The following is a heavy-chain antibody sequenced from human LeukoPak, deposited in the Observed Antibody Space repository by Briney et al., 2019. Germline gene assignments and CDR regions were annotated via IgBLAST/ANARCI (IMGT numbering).Heavy chain of an antibody. CDR2: IRYDGSNK. CDR3: ARAPSIEMATIT. V-gene: IGHV3-30*02. J-gene: IGHJ5*02. CDR1: GFTFSSYG. D-gene: IGHD5-24*01. Sequence: PGGSLRLSCAASGFTFSSYGMHWVRQAPGKGLEWVAFIRYDGSNKYYADSVKGRFTISRDNSKNTLYLQMNSLRAEDTAVYYCARAPSIEMATITWGQGTLVTVSS.